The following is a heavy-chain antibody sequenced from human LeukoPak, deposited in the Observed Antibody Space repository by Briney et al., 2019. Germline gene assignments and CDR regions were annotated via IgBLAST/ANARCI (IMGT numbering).Heavy chain of an antibody. CDR1: GFTFSSYG. D-gene: IGHD6-19*01. Sequence: GGSLRLSCAASGFTFSSYGMHWVRQAPGKGLEWVAVIWYDGSNKYYADSVKGRFTISRDNSKNTLYLQMNSLRAEDTAVYYCASTSGWYEPIDYWGQEPWSPSPQ. CDR2: IWYDGSNK. CDR3: ASTSGWYEPIDY. V-gene: IGHV3-33*01. J-gene: IGHJ4*01.